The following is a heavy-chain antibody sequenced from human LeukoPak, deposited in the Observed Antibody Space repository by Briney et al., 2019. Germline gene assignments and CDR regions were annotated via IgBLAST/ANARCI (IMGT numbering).Heavy chain of an antibody. CDR2: IYYSGST. V-gene: IGHV4-39*01. Sequence: PSETLSLTCTVSGGSISSSSYYWGWIRQPPGKGLEWIGSIYYSGSTYYNPSLKSRVTISVDTSKNQFSLKLSSVTAADTAVYYCARRLIAARPYYYYYMDVWGKGTTVTVSS. CDR1: GGSISSSSYY. J-gene: IGHJ6*03. D-gene: IGHD6-6*01. CDR3: ARRLIAARPYYYYYMDV.